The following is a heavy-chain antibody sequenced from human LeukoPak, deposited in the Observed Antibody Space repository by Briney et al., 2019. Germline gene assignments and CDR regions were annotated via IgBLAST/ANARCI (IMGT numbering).Heavy chain of an antibody. CDR2: INTYNGNT. V-gene: IGHV1-18*01. CDR1: GYTFTIYG. CDR3: ARDPSLIVGATISFFDY. D-gene: IGHD1-26*01. Sequence: ASVKVSFKASGYTFTIYGISWVRQAPGQGLEGMGWINTYNGNTNYAQKLQGRGTITTDTSTSTAYMDLRSLRSDDTAVYYCARDPSLIVGATISFFDYWGQGTLVTVSS. J-gene: IGHJ4*02.